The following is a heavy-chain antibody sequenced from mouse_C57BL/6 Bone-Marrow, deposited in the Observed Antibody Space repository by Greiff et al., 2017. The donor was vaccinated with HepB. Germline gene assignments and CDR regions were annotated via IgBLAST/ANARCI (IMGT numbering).Heavy chain of an antibody. J-gene: IGHJ2*01. CDR3: ARGDGYSLSDY. Sequence: EVQLQQSGAELVRPGASVKLSCTASGFNFKDDYMHWVKQRPEQGLEWIGWIDPENGDTEYASKFQGKATITADTSSNTAYLQLSSLTSEDTAVYYCARGDGYSLSDYWGQGTTLTVSS. V-gene: IGHV14-4*01. CDR1: GFNFKDDY. CDR2: IDPENGDT. D-gene: IGHD2-3*01.